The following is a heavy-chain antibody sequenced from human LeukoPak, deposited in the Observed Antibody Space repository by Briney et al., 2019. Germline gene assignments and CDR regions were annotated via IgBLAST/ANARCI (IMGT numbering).Heavy chain of an antibody. D-gene: IGHD1-7*01. V-gene: IGHV4-30-4*01. CDR3: ARAAYGNSYNWFDP. J-gene: IGHJ5*02. CDR1: GGSISSGDSY. Sequence: SETLSLTCTVSGGSISSGDSYWSWIRQPPGKGLEWIGYIYYSGSTYYNPSLKSRVTISVDTSKNQFSLKLSSVTAADTAVYYCARAAYGNSYNWFDPWGQGTLVTVSS. CDR2: IYYSGST.